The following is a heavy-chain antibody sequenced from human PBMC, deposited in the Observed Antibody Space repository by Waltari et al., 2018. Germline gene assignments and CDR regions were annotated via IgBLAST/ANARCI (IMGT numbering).Heavy chain of an antibody. V-gene: IGHV4-59*11. CDR1: GGSISSHY. CDR3: ARDTSRYDFWSGYPGWFDP. J-gene: IGHJ5*02. CDR2: IYYSGST. Sequence: QEQLQESGPGLVKPSETLSLTCTVSGGSISSHYWSWIRQPPGKGLEWIGYIYYSGSTNYNPSLKSRVTISVDTSKNQFSLKLSSVTAADTAVYYCARDTSRYDFWSGYPGWFDPWGQGTLVTVSS. D-gene: IGHD3-3*01.